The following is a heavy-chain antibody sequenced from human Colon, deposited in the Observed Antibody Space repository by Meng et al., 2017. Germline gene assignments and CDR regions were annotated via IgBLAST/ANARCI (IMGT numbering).Heavy chain of an antibody. V-gene: IGHV4-4*02. Sequence: VQLPEPGPGLVKPSGTLPLTCSVSCGSISSDIWWGWVRQPPGKGLEWIGEVYHRGDTNYNPSLKSRVDISVDKSKNQFYLSLFSVTAADTAVYYCGRDQGRELVNHWGQGTLVTVSS. J-gene: IGHJ4*02. CDR3: GRDQGRELVNH. CDR1: CGSISSDIW. CDR2: VYHRGDT. D-gene: IGHD1-1*01.